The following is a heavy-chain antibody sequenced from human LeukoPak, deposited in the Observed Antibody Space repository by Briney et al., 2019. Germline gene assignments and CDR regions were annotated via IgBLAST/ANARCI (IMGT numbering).Heavy chain of an antibody. CDR3: VRDGGVSGYDLLDY. CDR2: ISSSGSTI. D-gene: IGHD5-12*01. Sequence: KAGGSLGFSVAASGFTFSSYELNWVRKAQGKGLGWVSYISSSGSTIYYADSVKGRFTISRDNAKNSLYLQMNSLRAEGTAVYYCVRDGGVSGYDLLDYWGQGTLVTVSS. J-gene: IGHJ4*02. V-gene: IGHV3-48*03. CDR1: GFTFSSYE.